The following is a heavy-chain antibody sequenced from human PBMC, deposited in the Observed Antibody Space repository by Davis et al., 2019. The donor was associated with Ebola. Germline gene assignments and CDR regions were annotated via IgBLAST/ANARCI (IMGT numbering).Heavy chain of an antibody. V-gene: IGHV3-9*01. J-gene: IGHJ6*04. Sequence: PGGSLRLSCAASGFTFDDYAMNWVRQAPGKGLEWVSGISWNSGSIRYADSVKGRFTISRDNAKNSLYLQMNSLRAEDTALYYCAKDRGSYYRSGYYYGMDVWGTGTTVTVSS. CDR3: AKDRGSYYRSGYYYGMDV. CDR1: GFTFDDYA. D-gene: IGHD1-26*01. CDR2: ISWNSGSI.